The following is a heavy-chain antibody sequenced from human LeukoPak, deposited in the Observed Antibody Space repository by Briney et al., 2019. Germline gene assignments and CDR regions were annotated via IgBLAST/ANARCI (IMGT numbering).Heavy chain of an antibody. D-gene: IGHD1-1*01. J-gene: IGHJ4*02. V-gene: IGHV3-23*01. Sequence: PGGSLRLSCAASGFTFSSYAMSWVRQAPGKGLEWVSAISGSGGSTYYADSVKGRFTISRDNSKNTLYLQMNSLRAEDTAVYYCASRAYVSRPSNWNDGEEVDYWGQGTLVTVSS. CDR2: ISGSGGST. CDR3: ASRAYVSRPSNWNDGEEVDY. CDR1: GFTFSSYA.